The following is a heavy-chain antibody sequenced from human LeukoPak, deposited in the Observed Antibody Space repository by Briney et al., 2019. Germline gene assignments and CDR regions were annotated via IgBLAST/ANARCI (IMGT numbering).Heavy chain of an antibody. CDR3: ARSYGGTTYFDY. V-gene: IGHV1-69*04. Sequence: SVKVSCKASGGTFSSYAISWVRQAPGQGLEWMGRIIPILGIANYAQKFQGRVTITANKSTSTAYMELSSRRSEDAAVYYCARSYGGTTYFDYWGQGTLVTVSS. CDR2: IIPILGIA. CDR1: GGTFSSYA. J-gene: IGHJ4*02. D-gene: IGHD4-23*01.